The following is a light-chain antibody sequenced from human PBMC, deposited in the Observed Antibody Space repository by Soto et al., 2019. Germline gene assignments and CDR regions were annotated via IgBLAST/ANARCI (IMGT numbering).Light chain of an antibody. Sequence: EILLTQSPGSVSLSPGERATLSCRASQSVTNNYLAWYQQKPGQSPRLLIYGASNRATAIPDRFSGSGSGADLPLTLSRLDPEDFAVYYYQQYCESPSTFGQGPKLEIK. CDR3: QQYCESPST. CDR2: GAS. CDR1: QSVTNNY. J-gene: IGKJ2*01. V-gene: IGKV3-20*01.